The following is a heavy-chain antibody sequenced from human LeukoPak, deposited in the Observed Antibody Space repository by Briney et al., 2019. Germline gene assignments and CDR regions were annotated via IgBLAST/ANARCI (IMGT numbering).Heavy chain of an antibody. CDR3: ARDGAYGGSGDYHFDY. CDR1: GGTFSSYA. D-gene: IGHD4-17*01. J-gene: IGHJ4*02. V-gene: IGHV1-69*13. Sequence: ASVKVSCKASGGTFSSYAISWVRQAPGQGLEWMGGIIPIFGTANYAQKFQGRVTITADESTSAAYMELSSLRSEDTAVYYCARDGAYGGSGDYHFDYWGQGTLVTVSS. CDR2: IIPIFGTA.